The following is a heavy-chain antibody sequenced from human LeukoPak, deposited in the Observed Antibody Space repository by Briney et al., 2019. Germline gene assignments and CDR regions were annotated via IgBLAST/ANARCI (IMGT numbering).Heavy chain of an antibody. CDR2: IYYRGTT. CDR3: ARLWSGYRPPDY. CDR1: GGSINSGSYY. J-gene: IGHJ4*02. V-gene: IGHV4-39*01. D-gene: IGHD3-3*01. Sequence: PSETLSLTCTVSGGSINSGSYYWLWIRQPPRKALEWIGSIYYRGTTYYNPSIKSRVTLSVDTSKNQLSLKLSSVTAADTAVYYCARLWSGYRPPDYWGQGTLVTVSS.